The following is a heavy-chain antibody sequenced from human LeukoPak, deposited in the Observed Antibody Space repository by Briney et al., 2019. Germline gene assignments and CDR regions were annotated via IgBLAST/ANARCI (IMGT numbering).Heavy chain of an antibody. CDR2: ISGDGGST. J-gene: IGHJ3*01. Sequence: GGSLRLSCAASGFPFHEYAMDWVRQAPGKGLQWVSLISGDGGSTYYADSVKGRFTISRDNSKNSLYLQMNSLRTEDTALYYCAKDLASVYDAFNVWGQGTMVTVSS. CDR1: GFPFHEYA. CDR3: AKDLASVYDAFNV. V-gene: IGHV3-43*02.